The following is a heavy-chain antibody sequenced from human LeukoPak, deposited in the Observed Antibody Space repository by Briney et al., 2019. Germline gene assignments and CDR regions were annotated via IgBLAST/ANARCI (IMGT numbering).Heavy chain of an antibody. CDR1: GGSISSYY. D-gene: IGHD3-22*01. V-gene: IGHV4-4*07. J-gene: IGHJ6*03. CDR2: IYTSGST. CDR3: ARDRYYYDSSGYLWNYYYYMDV. Sequence: SETLSLTCTVSGGSISSYYWSWIRQPAGKGLEWIGRIYTSGSTNYNPSLKSRVTMSVDTSKNQFSLKLSSVTAADTAVYYCARDRYYYDSSGYLWNYYYYMDVWGKGTTVTVSS.